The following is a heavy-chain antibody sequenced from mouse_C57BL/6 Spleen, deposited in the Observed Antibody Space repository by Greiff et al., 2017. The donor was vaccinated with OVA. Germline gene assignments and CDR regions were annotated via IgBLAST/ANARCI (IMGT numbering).Heavy chain of an antibody. Sequence: VKLMESGAELVRPGTSVKVSCKASGYAFTNYLIEWVKQRPGQGLEWIGVINPGSGGTNYNEKFKGKATLTADKSSSTAYMQLSSLTSEDSAVYFCARALPFAYWGQGTLVTVSA. CDR1: GYAFTNYL. CDR3: ARALPFAY. V-gene: IGHV1-54*01. D-gene: IGHD2-10*01. CDR2: INPGSGGT. J-gene: IGHJ3*01.